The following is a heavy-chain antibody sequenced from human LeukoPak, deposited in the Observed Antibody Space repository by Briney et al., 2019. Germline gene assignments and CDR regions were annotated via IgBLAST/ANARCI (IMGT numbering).Heavy chain of an antibody. J-gene: IGHJ6*02. CDR2: IGPSGRST. CDR1: GFTFRTYA. Sequence: GGSLRLSCAASGFTFRTYAMTWVRQAPGKGLEWVSAIGPSGRSTYYADSVRGRFTISRDNSKNTLYLQMNSLRAEDTAIYYCSKSIVVVLAAPYGLDVWGQGTTVTVSS. CDR3: SKSIVVVLAAPYGLDV. D-gene: IGHD2-2*01. V-gene: IGHV3-23*01.